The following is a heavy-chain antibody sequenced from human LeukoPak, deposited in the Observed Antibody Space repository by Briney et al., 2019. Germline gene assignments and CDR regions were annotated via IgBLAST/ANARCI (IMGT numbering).Heavy chain of an antibody. D-gene: IGHD3-10*01. Sequence: GGSLRLSCAASGFTVSSNYMSWVRQAPGKGLEWVSVIYSCGSTYYADSVKGRFTISRDNSKNTLYLQMNSLRAEDTAVYYCARDRSTLRGISEAFDIWGQGTMVTVSS. J-gene: IGHJ3*02. CDR3: ARDRSTLRGISEAFDI. CDR1: GFTVSSNY. V-gene: IGHV3-66*01. CDR2: IYSCGST.